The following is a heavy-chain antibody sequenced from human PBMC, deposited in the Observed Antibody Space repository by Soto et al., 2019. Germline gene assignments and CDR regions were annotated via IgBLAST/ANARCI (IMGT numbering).Heavy chain of an antibody. Sequence: ASVKVSCKASGYTFTRYDINWVRQATGQGLEWMGWMNPNSGNTGYAQKFQGRVTMTRNTSISTAYMELSSLRSEDTAVYYCAREIAGYCSGGSCYRHYYYYYMDVWGKGTTVTVSS. CDR2: MNPNSGNT. D-gene: IGHD2-15*01. J-gene: IGHJ6*03. V-gene: IGHV1-8*01. CDR1: GYTFTRYD. CDR3: AREIAGYCSGGSCYRHYYYYYMDV.